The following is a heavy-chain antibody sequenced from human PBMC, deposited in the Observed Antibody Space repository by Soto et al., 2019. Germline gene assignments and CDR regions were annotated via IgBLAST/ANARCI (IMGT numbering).Heavy chain of an antibody. V-gene: IGHV3-21*01. CDR1: GFTFSSYS. J-gene: IGHJ4*02. D-gene: IGHD2-8*01. CDR3: ARAPNRALDY. CDR2: ISSSSSYI. Sequence: LRLSCAASGFTFSSYSMNWVRQAPGKGLEWVSSISSSSSYIYYADSVKGRFTISRDNAKNSPYLQMTSLRDEDTAVYYCARAPNRALDYWGQGTLVTVS.